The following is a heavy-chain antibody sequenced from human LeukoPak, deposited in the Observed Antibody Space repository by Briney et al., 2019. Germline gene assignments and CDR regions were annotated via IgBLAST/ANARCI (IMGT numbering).Heavy chain of an antibody. V-gene: IGHV3-23*01. D-gene: IGHD5-24*01. Sequence: PGGSLRLSCAASGFTFSSYAMHWVRQAPGKGLEWVSSISGSGSSTYYADSVKGRFSISRDNSNNTLYMQMNSLTAEDTAVYYCAKLTAWLQQHNFDYWGQGALVTVSS. CDR1: GFTFSSYA. CDR2: ISGSGSST. J-gene: IGHJ4*02. CDR3: AKLTAWLQQHNFDY.